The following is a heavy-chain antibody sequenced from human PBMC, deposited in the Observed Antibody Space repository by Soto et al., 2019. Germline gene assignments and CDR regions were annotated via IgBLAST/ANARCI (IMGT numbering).Heavy chain of an antibody. CDR2: IYYSGST. V-gene: IGHV4-39*01. CDR3: ARQLLEDYYDSSGYSTHLDY. Sequence: SETLSLTCTVSGGSISSSSYYWGWIRQPPGKGLEWIGSIYYSGSTYYNPSLKSRVTISVDTSKNQFSLKLSSVTAAGTAVYYCARQLLEDYYDSSGYSTHLDYWGQGTLVTVSS. D-gene: IGHD3-22*01. J-gene: IGHJ4*02. CDR1: GGSISSSSYY.